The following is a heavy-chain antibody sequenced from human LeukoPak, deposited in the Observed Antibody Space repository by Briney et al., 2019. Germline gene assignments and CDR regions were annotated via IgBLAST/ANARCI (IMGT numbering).Heavy chain of an antibody. Sequence: ASVKVSCKASGYTFTGYYMHWVRQAPGQGLEWMGWINPNSGGTSYAQKFQGRVTMTRDTSISTAYMELSRLRSDDTAVYYCARGNYGSGSYYIDYWGQGTLVTVSS. V-gene: IGHV1-2*02. D-gene: IGHD3-10*01. CDR2: INPNSGGT. CDR1: GYTFTGYY. J-gene: IGHJ4*02. CDR3: ARGNYGSGSYYIDY.